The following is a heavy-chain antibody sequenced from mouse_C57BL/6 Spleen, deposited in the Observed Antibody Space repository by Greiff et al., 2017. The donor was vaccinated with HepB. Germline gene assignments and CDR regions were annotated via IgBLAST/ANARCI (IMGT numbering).Heavy chain of an antibody. CDR1: GYTFTSYG. V-gene: IGHV1-81*01. CDR3: ARGGDYDGLFAY. CDR2: IYPRSGNT. J-gene: IGHJ3*01. Sequence: QVHVKQSGAELARPGASVKLSCKASGYTFTSYGISWVKQRTGQGLEWIGEIYPRSGNTYYNEKFKGKATLTADKSSSTAYMELRSLTSEDSAVYFCARGGDYDGLFAYWGQGTLVTVSA. D-gene: IGHD2-4*01.